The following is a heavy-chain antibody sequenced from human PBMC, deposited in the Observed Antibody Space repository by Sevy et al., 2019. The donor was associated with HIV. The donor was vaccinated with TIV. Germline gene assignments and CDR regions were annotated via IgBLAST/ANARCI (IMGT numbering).Heavy chain of an antibody. V-gene: IGHV3-11*01. Sequence: GGSLRLSCAASGFTFSDYYMSWIRQAPGKGLEWVSYISSSGSTIYYADSVMGRFTISRDNAKNSLYLQMNSLRAEDTAVYYCARDMDYDFWSGLDYWGQGTLVTVSS. J-gene: IGHJ4*02. D-gene: IGHD3-3*01. CDR3: ARDMDYDFWSGLDY. CDR1: GFTFSDYY. CDR2: ISSSGSTI.